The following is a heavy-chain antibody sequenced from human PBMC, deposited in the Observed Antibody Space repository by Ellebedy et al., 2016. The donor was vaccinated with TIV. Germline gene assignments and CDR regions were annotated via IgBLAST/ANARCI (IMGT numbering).Heavy chain of an antibody. CDR3: ARADGYTKTWYFDL. Sequence: SETLSLTCAVYGGSFSGYYWSWIRQPPGKGLEWIGEINHSGSTNYNPSLKSRVTISVDTSKNQFSLKLSSVTAADTAVYYCARADGYTKTWYFDLWGRGTLVTVSS. V-gene: IGHV4-34*01. J-gene: IGHJ2*01. CDR1: GGSFSGYY. D-gene: IGHD5-24*01. CDR2: INHSGST.